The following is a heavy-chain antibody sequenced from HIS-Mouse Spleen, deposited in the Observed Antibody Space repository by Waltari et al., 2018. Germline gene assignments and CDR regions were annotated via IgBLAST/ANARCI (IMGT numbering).Heavy chain of an antibody. V-gene: IGHV4-39*07. Sequence: QLQLQESGPGLVKPSETLSLTCTVSGASISSSSSSWGWLRQPPGKGLEWLGSIYYSGSTYDNPSLKSRVTISVDTSKNQFSLKLSSVTAADTAVYYCAREIPYSSSWYDWYFDLWGRGTLVTVSS. CDR2: IYYSGST. J-gene: IGHJ2*01. D-gene: IGHD6-13*01. CDR1: GASISSSSSS. CDR3: AREIPYSSSWYDWYFDL.